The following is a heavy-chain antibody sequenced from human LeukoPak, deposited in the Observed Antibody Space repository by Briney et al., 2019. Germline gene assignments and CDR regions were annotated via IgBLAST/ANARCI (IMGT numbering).Heavy chain of an antibody. CDR1: GGSFSGYY. CDR3: ARGLGIAAAGTYNWFDP. Sequence: SETLSLTCAVYGGSFSGYYWSWIRQPPGKGLEWIGEINHSGSTNYNPSLKSRVTISLYTSKHQFSLKQSSVPAADTTVYYCARGLGIAAAGTYNWFDPWGQGTLVTVSS. V-gene: IGHV4-34*01. CDR2: INHSGST. D-gene: IGHD6-13*01. J-gene: IGHJ5*02.